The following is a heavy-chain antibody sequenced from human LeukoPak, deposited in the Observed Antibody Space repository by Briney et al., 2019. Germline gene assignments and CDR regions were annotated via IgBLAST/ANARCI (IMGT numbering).Heavy chain of an antibody. Sequence: GESLKISCKGSGYSFTSYWIGWVRQMPGKGLEWMGIIYPGDSDTRYSPSFQGQVTISADKSISTAYLQWSSLKASDTAMYYCARRYCSGGSCYHLDYWGQGTLVTVSS. J-gene: IGHJ4*02. CDR2: IYPGDSDT. D-gene: IGHD2-15*01. V-gene: IGHV5-51*01. CDR3: ARRYCSGGSCYHLDY. CDR1: GYSFTSYW.